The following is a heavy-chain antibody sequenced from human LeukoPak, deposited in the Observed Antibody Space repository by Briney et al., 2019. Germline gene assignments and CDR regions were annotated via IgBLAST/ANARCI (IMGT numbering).Heavy chain of an antibody. V-gene: IGHV1-69*13. Sequence: SVKVSCKASGGTFSSYAISWVRQAPGQGLEWMGGIIPIFGTANYAQKFQGRVTITADESTSTAYMELSSLRSEDTAVYYCARAQNIPQITMVRGVIIATNWFDPWGQGTLVTVSS. CDR3: ARAQNIPQITMVRGVIIATNWFDP. D-gene: IGHD3-10*01. CDR2: IIPIFGTA. J-gene: IGHJ5*02. CDR1: GGTFSSYA.